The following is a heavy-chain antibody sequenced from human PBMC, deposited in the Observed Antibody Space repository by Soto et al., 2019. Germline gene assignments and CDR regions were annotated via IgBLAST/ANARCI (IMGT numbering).Heavy chain of an antibody. CDR1: GGSISSYY. V-gene: IGHV4-59*08. CDR3: ARHVHYDFWSGFYLDY. J-gene: IGHJ4*02. CDR2: IHDSGTT. D-gene: IGHD3-3*01. Sequence: SETLSLTCTVSGGSISSYYWSWIRQSPGKGLEYIGYIHDSGTTNYNPSLKSRVTISVDASKNSFSLKLYSVTAADSAVYYCARHVHYDFWSGFYLDYWGQGTLVTVSS.